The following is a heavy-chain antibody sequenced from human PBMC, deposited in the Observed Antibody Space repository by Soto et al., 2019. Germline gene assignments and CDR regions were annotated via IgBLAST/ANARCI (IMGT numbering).Heavy chain of an antibody. Sequence: PGGSLRLSCAASGFTFSSYAMSWVRQPPGQGLQWVLTIAGNDAGADFAESVRGRFTISRDNSRNTSISTAYMELSSLRSEDTAVYYCARGVVDDYGDYVNWFDPWGQGTLVTVSS. CDR3: ARGVVDDYGDYVNWFDP. D-gene: IGHD4-17*01. J-gene: IGHJ5*02. CDR2: IAGNDAGA. CDR1: GFTFSSYA. V-gene: IGHV3-23*01.